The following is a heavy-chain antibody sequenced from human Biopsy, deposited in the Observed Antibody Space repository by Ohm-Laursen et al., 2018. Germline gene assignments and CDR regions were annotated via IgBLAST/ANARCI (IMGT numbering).Heavy chain of an antibody. D-gene: IGHD4-11*01. CDR3: ARDSGILNYGNVKYYHYYGMDV. CDR2: IYYSVMT. Sequence: TLSLTCSVSGDSVTKYCWSWIRQPPGKGLEWIGHIYYSVMTNYNPSLQSRVSISVDTSRNQVSLTLSSVTAADTAVYYCARDSGILNYGNVKYYHYYGMDVWGQGTKVTVSS. J-gene: IGHJ6*02. CDR1: GDSVTKYC. V-gene: IGHV4-59*02.